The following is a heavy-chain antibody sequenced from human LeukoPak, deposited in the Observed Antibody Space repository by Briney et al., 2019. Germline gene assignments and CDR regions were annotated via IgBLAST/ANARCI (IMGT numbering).Heavy chain of an antibody. CDR1: GFTLSSFS. Sequence: GGSLRLSCAASGFTLSSFSMHWVRQSPGRGLEYVSAINYKGGTTYYADSVKGRFTISRDNSKNTLYLQMGSLRDEDMAVYYCARVGPETAFDYWGQGTLVTVSS. CDR3: ARVGPETAFDY. J-gene: IGHJ4*02. CDR2: INYKGGTT. D-gene: IGHD1-14*01. V-gene: IGHV3-64*02.